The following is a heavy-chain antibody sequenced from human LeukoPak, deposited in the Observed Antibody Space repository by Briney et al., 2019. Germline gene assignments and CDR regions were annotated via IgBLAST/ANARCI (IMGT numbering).Heavy chain of an antibody. D-gene: IGHD3-16*01. V-gene: IGHV3-15*01. J-gene: IGHJ4*02. CDR3: TTDHAITFGGGNDY. Sequence: GGSLRLSCAASGFTFSNAWMSWVRQAPGKGLEWVGRIKSKTDGGTTDYAAPGKGRFTISRDGSKNTLYLQMNSLKTEDTAVYYCTTDHAITFGGGNDYWGQGTLATVSS. CDR2: IKSKTDGGTT. CDR1: GFTFSNAW.